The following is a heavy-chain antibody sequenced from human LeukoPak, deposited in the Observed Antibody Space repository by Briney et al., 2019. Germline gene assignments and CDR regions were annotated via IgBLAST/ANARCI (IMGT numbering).Heavy chain of an antibody. J-gene: IGHJ3*02. Sequence: ASVKVSCKASGGTFSSYAISWVRQAPGQGLEWMGGIIPIFGTANYAQKFQGRVTITTDESTSTAYMELSSLRSEDTAVYYYASKADVLLESLGAFDIWGQGTMVTVSS. D-gene: IGHD3-10*01. CDR2: IIPIFGTA. CDR1: GGTFSSYA. V-gene: IGHV1-69*05. CDR3: ASKADVLLESLGAFDI.